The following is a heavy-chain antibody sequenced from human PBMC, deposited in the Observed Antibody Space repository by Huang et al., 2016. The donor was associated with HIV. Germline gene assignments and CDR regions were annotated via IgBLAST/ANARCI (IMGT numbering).Heavy chain of an antibody. V-gene: IGHV5-51*01. CDR3: ARLWLGSGYDGNWFDP. Sequence: EVQLVQSGAEVKKHGESLKLSCKGSGYSFTSYWIGWVRQRPGKGLEWVGIILPCDSDTRYSPSFQGQVTISADTAISTAYLQWSSLKASDTAMYYCARLWLGSGYDGNWFDPWGQGTLVTVSS. J-gene: IGHJ5*02. D-gene: IGHD3-3*01. CDR2: ILPCDSDT. CDR1: GYSFTSYW.